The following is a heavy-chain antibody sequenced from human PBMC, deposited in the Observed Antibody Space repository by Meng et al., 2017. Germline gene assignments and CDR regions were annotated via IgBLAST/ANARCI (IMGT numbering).Heavy chain of an antibody. Sequence: QGQLVQSWGEVKKPGASWKVSCKASGYTFTTYAIHWVRQAPGQRLEWMGWINAGNSDTKYSQKLQGRVTITRDTSASTVYMEVSSLRSEDTGVYYCARAIAVSGTGRFDYWGQGTLVTVSS. J-gene: IGHJ4*02. D-gene: IGHD6-19*01. V-gene: IGHV1-3*01. CDR3: ARAIAVSGTGRFDY. CDR2: INAGNSDT. CDR1: GYTFTTYA.